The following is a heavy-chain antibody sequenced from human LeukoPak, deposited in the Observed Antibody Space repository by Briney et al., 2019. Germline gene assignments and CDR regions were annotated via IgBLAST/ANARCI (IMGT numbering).Heavy chain of an antibody. Sequence: GGSLRLSCAASGFTFSSYGMHWVRQAPGTGLEWVAFIRYDGINKYNADSVKGRFTISRDNSKNTLYLKMNSLRAEDTAVYYCAKRHYVSGSPTFDPWGQGTLVTVSS. J-gene: IGHJ5*02. CDR2: IRYDGINK. CDR3: AKRHYVSGSPTFDP. CDR1: GFTFSSYG. V-gene: IGHV3-30*02. D-gene: IGHD3-10*01.